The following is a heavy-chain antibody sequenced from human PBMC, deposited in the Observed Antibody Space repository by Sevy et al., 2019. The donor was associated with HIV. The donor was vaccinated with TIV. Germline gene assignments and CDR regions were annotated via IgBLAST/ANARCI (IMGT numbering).Heavy chain of an antibody. CDR2: ISYDGNYK. Sequence: GGSLRLSCAASGFTFSKYGMHWVRQAPGKGLEWVAVISYDGNYKNYADSVKVRFTISRDDFKNTLYLQMSSLRPEDTAVYFCARLFSCGGDCYYLDYWGQGALVTVSS. CDR1: GFTFSKYG. J-gene: IGHJ4*02. V-gene: IGHV3-30*03. CDR3: ARLFSCGGDCYYLDY. D-gene: IGHD2-21*02.